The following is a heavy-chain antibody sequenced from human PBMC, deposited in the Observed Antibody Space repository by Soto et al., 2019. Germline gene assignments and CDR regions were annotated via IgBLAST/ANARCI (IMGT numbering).Heavy chain of an antibody. Sequence: QVQLVQSGAEVKKPGSSVKFSCRSSGYTFTSYDIHWVRQAPGQGLEWLGWVNPNSGNTGYAQKFQGSITMPRIAAIRTASMELRSLRSEDTAVYYCSRGFSSPTLNWFDPWGQGTLVTVSS. CDR2: VNPNSGNT. J-gene: IGHJ5*02. CDR3: SRGFSSPTLNWFDP. V-gene: IGHV1-8*01. D-gene: IGHD2-2*01. CDR1: GYTFTSYD.